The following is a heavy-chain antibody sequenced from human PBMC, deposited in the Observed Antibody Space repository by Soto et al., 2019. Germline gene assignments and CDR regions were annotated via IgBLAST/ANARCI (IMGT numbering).Heavy chain of an antibody. CDR1: GGTFSSYA. J-gene: IGHJ6*02. V-gene: IGHV1-69*01. D-gene: IGHD3-22*01. CDR2: IIPIFGTA. CDR3: ARGEYYDSSGYPVYYYGMDV. Sequence: QVQLVQSGAEVKKPGSSVKVSCKASGGTFSSYAISWVRQALGQGLEWMGGIIPIFGTANYAQKFQGRVTITADESTSTAYMELSSLRSEDTAVYYCARGEYYDSSGYPVYYYGMDVWGQGTTVTVSS.